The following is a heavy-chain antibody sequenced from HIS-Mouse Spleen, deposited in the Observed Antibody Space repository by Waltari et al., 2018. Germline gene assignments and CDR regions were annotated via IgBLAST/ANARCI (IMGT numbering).Heavy chain of an antibody. CDR3: AREIPYSSSWYDWYFDL. V-gene: IGHV4-39*07. J-gene: IGHJ2*01. Sequence: QLQLQESAPGLVKPSETLSLTCTVSGGSIRSSSYYWGWVRLPPGKGMEWIGGIYYSGSTYYNPSLKSRVTISVDTSKNQFSLKLSSVTAADTAVYYCAREIPYSSSWYDWYFDLWGRGTLVTVSS. CDR1: GGSIRSSSYY. D-gene: IGHD6-13*01. CDR2: IYYSGST.